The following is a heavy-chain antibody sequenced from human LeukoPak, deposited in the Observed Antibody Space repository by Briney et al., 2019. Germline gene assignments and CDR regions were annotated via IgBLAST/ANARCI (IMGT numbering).Heavy chain of an antibody. Sequence: SETLSLTCAVYGGSFSGYYWSWIRQPPGKGLEWIGEIYHSGSTNYNPSLKSRVTISVDKSKNQFSLKLSSVTAADTAVYYCARDREQRLLRGWFDPWGQGTLVTVSS. J-gene: IGHJ5*02. V-gene: IGHV4-34*01. D-gene: IGHD6-25*01. CDR1: GGSFSGYY. CDR2: IYHSGST. CDR3: ARDREQRLLRGWFDP.